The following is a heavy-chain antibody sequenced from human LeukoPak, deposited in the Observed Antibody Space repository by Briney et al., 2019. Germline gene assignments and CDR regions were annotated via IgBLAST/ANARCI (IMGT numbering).Heavy chain of an antibody. CDR3: ARGRGVVVPAAKKIWCGERPLFDY. CDR2: INHSGST. V-gene: IGHV4-34*01. J-gene: IGHJ4*02. CDR1: GGSYRGYY. D-gene: IGHD2-2*01. Sequence: PSETLSLTCAVYGGSYRGYYWSWIRQPPGKGLEWIGEINHSGSTNYNPSLKSRVTISVDTSKNQFSLKLSSVTAADTAVYYCARGRGVVVPAAKKIWCGERPLFDYWGQGTLVTVSS.